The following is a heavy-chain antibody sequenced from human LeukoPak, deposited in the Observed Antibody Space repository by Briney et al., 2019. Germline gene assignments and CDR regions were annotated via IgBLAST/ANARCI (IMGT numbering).Heavy chain of an antibody. CDR2: IIPIFGTA. CDR3: REEWLFGDV. Sequence: SVKVSCKASGGTFSSYAISWVRQAPRQGLEWMGGIIPIFGTANYAQKFQGRVTITADESTSTAYMELSSLRPEDTAVYYCREEWLFGDVWGKGTTVTVSS. CDR1: GGTFSSYA. J-gene: IGHJ6*04. V-gene: IGHV1-69*13. D-gene: IGHD3-3*01.